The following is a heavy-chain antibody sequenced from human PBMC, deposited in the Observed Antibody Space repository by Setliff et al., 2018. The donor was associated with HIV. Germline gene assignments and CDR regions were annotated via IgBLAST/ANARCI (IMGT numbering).Heavy chain of an antibody. D-gene: IGHD5-18*01. CDR3: ARSNSIKGYSYGPDAFDI. Sequence: PSETLSLTCTVSGGSFSTYYWSWIRQPPGKGLEWIGYIFYSGSTNYNPSLKSRVTISVDSSKNQFSLNLTSVTPADTAVYYCARSNSIKGYSYGPDAFDIWGQGTRGTV. CDR2: IFYSGST. V-gene: IGHV4-59*01. CDR1: GGSFSTYY. J-gene: IGHJ3*02.